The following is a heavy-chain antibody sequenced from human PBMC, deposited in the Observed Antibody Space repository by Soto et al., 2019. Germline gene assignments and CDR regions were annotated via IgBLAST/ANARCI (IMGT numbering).Heavy chain of an antibody. CDR2: IYYSGST. D-gene: IGHD6-6*01. CDR3: ARVSLDSSSLSYYYYYGMDV. Sequence: PSETLSLTCTVSGGSISSGDYYWSWIRQPPGKGLEWIGYIYYSGSTYYNPSLKSRVTISVDTSKNQFSLKLSSVTAADTAVYYCARVSLDSSSLSYYYYYGMDVWGQGTTVTVSS. CDR1: GGSISSGDYY. J-gene: IGHJ6*02. V-gene: IGHV4-30-4*01.